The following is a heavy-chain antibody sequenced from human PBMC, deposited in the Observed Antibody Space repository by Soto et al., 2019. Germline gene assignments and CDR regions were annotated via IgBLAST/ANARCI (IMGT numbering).Heavy chain of an antibody. V-gene: IGHV4-31*03. CDR3: AKLSCTSSTCYFPGWFDP. CDR2: VYYSGSS. D-gene: IGHD2-2*01. CDR1: GDSISGGAYF. Sequence: SETLSLTCTVSGDSISGGAYFWSWIRQPPGKGLEWIANVYYSGSSYYNPSLKSRLTISVDTTKNQFSLQLKSMTAADTAVYYCAKLSCTSSTCYFPGWFDPWCQGTLVTVSS. J-gene: IGHJ5*02.